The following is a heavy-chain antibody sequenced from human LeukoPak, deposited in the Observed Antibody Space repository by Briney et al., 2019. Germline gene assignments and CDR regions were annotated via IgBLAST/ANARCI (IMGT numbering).Heavy chain of an antibody. Sequence: SETLSLTCAVYGGSFSGYYWSWIRQPPGKGLEWIGEINHSGSTNYNPSLKSRVTISVDTSKNQFSLKLSSVTAADTAVYYCARSFKDFDYWGQGTLVTVSS. CDR1: GGSFSGYY. CDR3: ARSFKDFDY. CDR2: INHSGST. J-gene: IGHJ4*02. V-gene: IGHV4-34*01. D-gene: IGHD2-15*01.